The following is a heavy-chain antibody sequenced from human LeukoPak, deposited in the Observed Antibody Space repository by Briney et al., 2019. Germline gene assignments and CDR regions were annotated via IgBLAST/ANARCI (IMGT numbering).Heavy chain of an antibody. CDR1: GFTFSSYG. Sequence: GGSLRPSCAASGFTFSSYGMHWVRQAPGKGLEWVAVISYDGSNKYYADSVKGRFTISRDNSKNTLYPQMNSLRAEDTAVYYCAKGPHEAYYDILTGYYTGIDYWGQGTLVTVSS. V-gene: IGHV3-30*18. J-gene: IGHJ4*02. CDR2: ISYDGSNK. CDR3: AKGPHEAYYDILTGYYTGIDY. D-gene: IGHD3-9*01.